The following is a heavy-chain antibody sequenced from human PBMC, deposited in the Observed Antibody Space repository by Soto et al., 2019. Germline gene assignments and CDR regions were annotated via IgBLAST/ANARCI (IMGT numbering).Heavy chain of an antibody. CDR1: GGTFSSYA. V-gene: IGHV1-69*05. CDR3: AIFVSALNLGIAAAGSHFDY. CDR2: VIPIFGTA. D-gene: IGHD6-13*01. Sequence: SVKVSCKASGGTFSSYAISWVRQAPGQGLEWIGGVIPIFGTANYAQKFQGRVTITTDESTSTAYMELRSLRSDDTAVYYCAIFVSALNLGIAAAGSHFDYWGQGTLVTVSS. J-gene: IGHJ4*02.